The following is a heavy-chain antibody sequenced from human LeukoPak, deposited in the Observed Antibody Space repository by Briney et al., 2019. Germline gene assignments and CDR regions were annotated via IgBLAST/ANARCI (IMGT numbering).Heavy chain of an antibody. CDR1: GFTFSSYG. J-gene: IGHJ4*02. CDR2: IWYDGSNK. Sequence: PGGSLRLSCAASGFTFSSYGMHWVRQAPGKGLEWVAVIWYDGSNKYYADSVKGRFTISRDNSKNTLYLQMNSLRAEDTAVYYCARSDYYDSSGYSEPDYWGQGTLVTVSS. V-gene: IGHV3-33*01. D-gene: IGHD3-22*01. CDR3: ARSDYYDSSGYSEPDY.